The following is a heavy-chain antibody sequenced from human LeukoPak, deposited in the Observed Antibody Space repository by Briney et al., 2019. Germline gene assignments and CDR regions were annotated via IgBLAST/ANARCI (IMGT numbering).Heavy chain of an antibody. V-gene: IGHV3-23*01. CDR2: ISGSGGST. J-gene: IGHJ4*02. CDR3: AKDAFHCSSTSCYLYYFDY. Sequence: GGSLRLSCAASGFTFSSYAMSWVRQAPGKGLEWVSAISGSGGSTYYADSVKGRFTISRDNSKNTLYLQMNGLRAEDTAVYYCAKDAFHCSSTSCYLYYFDYWGQGTLVTVSS. CDR1: GFTFSSYA. D-gene: IGHD2-2*01.